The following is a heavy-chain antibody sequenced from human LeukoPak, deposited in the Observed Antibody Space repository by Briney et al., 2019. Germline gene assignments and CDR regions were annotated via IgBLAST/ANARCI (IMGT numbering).Heavy chain of an antibody. CDR1: GYTFTSYY. Sequence: ASVKVSCKASGYTFTSYYMHWVRQAPGQGLEFIGIINPSGGSTSYAQKFQGRVTMTRDMSTSTVYMELSSLRSEDTAVYYCARGGYSNRNWFDPWGQGTLVTVSS. V-gene: IGHV1-46*01. CDR2: INPSGGST. J-gene: IGHJ5*02. D-gene: IGHD6-13*01. CDR3: ARGGYSNRNWFDP.